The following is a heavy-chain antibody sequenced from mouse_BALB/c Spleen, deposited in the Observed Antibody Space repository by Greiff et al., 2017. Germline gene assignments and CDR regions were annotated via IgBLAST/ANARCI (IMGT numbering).Heavy chain of an antibody. Sequence: VQLQQSGAELVKPGASVKLSCKASGYTFTSYYMYWVKQRPGQGLEWIGEINPSNGGTNFNEKFKSKVTLTVDKSSSTAYMQLSSLTSEDSAVYYCTRNGYAWFAYWGQGTLVTVSA. J-gene: IGHJ3*01. CDR3: TRNGYAWFAY. V-gene: IGHV1S81*02. CDR2: INPSNGGT. D-gene: IGHD2-2*01. CDR1: GYTFTSYY.